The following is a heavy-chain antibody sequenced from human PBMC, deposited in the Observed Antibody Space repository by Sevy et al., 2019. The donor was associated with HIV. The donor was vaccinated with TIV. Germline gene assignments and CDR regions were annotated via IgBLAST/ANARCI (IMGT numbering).Heavy chain of an antibody. CDR3: ARLSGYSSSWSYFDY. Sequence: GGSLRLSCAASGFTFSSYIMNWVRQAPGKGLEWVSCISSSSSTIYYADSVKGRFTISRDNAKNSLYLQMNSLRAEDTAVYYCARLSGYSSSWSYFDYWGQGTLVTVSS. D-gene: IGHD6-13*01. CDR1: GFTFSSYI. J-gene: IGHJ4*02. CDR2: ISSSSSTI. V-gene: IGHV3-48*01.